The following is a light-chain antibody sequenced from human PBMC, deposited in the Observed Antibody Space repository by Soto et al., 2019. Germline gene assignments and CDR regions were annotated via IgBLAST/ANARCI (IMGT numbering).Light chain of an antibody. CDR2: EVN. J-gene: IGLJ1*01. CDR1: SSDVGGYTY. CDR3: SSYTCSSTLYV. Sequence: QSVLTQPASVSGSPRQSITISCTGASSDVGGYTYVSWYQQHPGKAPKLMIYEVNNRPSGVSHRFSGSKSGNTASLTISGLQAEDEADYYCSSYTCSSTLYVFGTGTKVTVL. V-gene: IGLV2-14*01.